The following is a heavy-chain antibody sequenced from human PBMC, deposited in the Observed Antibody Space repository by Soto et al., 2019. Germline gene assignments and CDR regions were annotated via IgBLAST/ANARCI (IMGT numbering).Heavy chain of an antibody. Sequence: QVQLVQSGAEVKKPGASVKVSCKASGYTFTHYYIHWVRQAPGQGLEWMGMIHPSGGSTNYAQKFQGSVTMSTDTSTTTVYMELSSLRSDDTAVYYCARPPFPGCINGVCYPCDHWGQGTLVTVSS. CDR1: GYTFTHYY. V-gene: IGHV1-46*01. CDR2: IHPSGGST. D-gene: IGHD2-8*01. J-gene: IGHJ4*02. CDR3: ARPPFPGCINGVCYPCDH.